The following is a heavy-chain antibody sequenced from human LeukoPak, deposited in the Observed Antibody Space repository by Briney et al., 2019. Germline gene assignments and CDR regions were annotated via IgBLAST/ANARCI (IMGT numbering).Heavy chain of an antibody. D-gene: IGHD3-22*01. CDR2: ISSSNSYI. Sequence: GGSLRLSCAASGLTFSSYSMNWVRQAPGKGLEWVSSISSSNSYIYYADSVKVRFTISTDNAKNSLYLQMNSLRAEDTAVYYCARVSGYYYYYYYYMDVWGKGTTVTVSS. V-gene: IGHV3-21*01. J-gene: IGHJ6*03. CDR1: GLTFSSYS. CDR3: ARVSGYYYYYYYYMDV.